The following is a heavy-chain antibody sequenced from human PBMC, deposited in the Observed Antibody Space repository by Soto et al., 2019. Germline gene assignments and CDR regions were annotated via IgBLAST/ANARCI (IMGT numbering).Heavy chain of an antibody. CDR3: AREGTQLLYIDY. J-gene: IGHJ4*02. V-gene: IGHV3-33*01. CDR2: IWYDGSNK. D-gene: IGHD2-2*02. CDR1: GFTFSSYG. Sequence: QVQLVESGEGVVQPGRSLRLSCAASGFTFSSYGMHWVRQAPGKGLEWVAVIWYDGSNKYYADSVKGRFTISRDNSKNTLYLQMNSLRAEDTAVYYCAREGTQLLYIDYWGQGTLVTVSS.